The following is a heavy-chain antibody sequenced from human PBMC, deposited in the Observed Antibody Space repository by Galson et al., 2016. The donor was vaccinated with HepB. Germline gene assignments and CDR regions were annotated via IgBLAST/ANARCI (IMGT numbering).Heavy chain of an antibody. CDR3: TTESWGSAA. J-gene: IGHJ5*02. D-gene: IGHD3-16*01. CDR2: IKSIPDDGTI. CDR1: GFIFRDTW. V-gene: IGHV3-15*05. Sequence: SLRLSCAASGFIFRDTWMNWVRQAPGKGLEWVGRIKSIPDDGTIGYAAPVNGRFTISRDDSKNTLYLQMDSLKIEDTAMYYCTTESWGSAAWGQGTLVTVSS.